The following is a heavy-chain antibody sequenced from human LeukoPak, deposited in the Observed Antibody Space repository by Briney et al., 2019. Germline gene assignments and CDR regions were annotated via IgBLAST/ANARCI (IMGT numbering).Heavy chain of an antibody. V-gene: IGHV3-23*01. Sequence: GGSLRLSCAASGFAFSSYAMSWVRQAPGKGLEWVSAISGSGGSTYYADSVKGRFTISRDNSKNTLYLQMNSLRAEDTAVYYCANHPGNFGGGDCYYGCEYFQHRGQGTLVTVSS. D-gene: IGHD2-21*02. J-gene: IGHJ1*01. CDR2: ISGSGGST. CDR3: ANHPGNFGGGDCYYGCEYFQH. CDR1: GFAFSSYA.